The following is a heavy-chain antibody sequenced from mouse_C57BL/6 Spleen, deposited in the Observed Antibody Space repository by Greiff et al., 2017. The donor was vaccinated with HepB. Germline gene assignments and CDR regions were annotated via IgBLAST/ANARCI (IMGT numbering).Heavy chain of an antibody. V-gene: IGHV10-1*01. CDR2: IRSKSNNYAT. D-gene: IGHD2-4*01. CDR3: VRPHYDCDWFAY. Sequence: EVMLVESGGGFVQPKGSLKLSCAASGFSFNTYAMNWVRQAPGKGLEWVARIRSKSNNYATYYADSVKDRFTISRDDSESMLYLQMNNLKTEDTAMYYCVRPHYDCDWFAYWGQGTLVTVSA. CDR1: GFSFNTYA. J-gene: IGHJ3*01.